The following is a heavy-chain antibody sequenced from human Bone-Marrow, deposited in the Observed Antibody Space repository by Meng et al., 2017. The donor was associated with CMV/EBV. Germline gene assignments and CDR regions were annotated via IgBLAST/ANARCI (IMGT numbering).Heavy chain of an antibody. Sequence: GSLRLSCTVSDDSISSNDYCWGWIRQPPGKGLEWIGSIYYSGSTYYNPSLKSRVTMSVATSKNQFSLKLSSVTAADTAVYYCVRGSGVVVPAAIDYWGQGTLVTVSS. CDR2: IYYSGST. CDR1: DDSISSNDYC. V-gene: IGHV4-39*07. D-gene: IGHD2-2*01. CDR3: VRGSGVVVPAAIDY. J-gene: IGHJ4*02.